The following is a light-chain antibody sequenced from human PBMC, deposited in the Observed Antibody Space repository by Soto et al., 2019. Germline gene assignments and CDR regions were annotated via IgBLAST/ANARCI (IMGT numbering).Light chain of an antibody. J-gene: IGKJ4*02. CDR1: QNLVSGY. V-gene: IGKV3-20*01. Sequence: EIGLTQSPGTLSLSPGDRATLSCRASQNLVSGYLAWYHQKPVQAPRILIYAASSRATGIPDRFSGSGSGTDFSLTISRLEPEDFAVYYCQQYDTSPRTFGGGTKVAI. CDR3: QQYDTSPRT. CDR2: AAS.